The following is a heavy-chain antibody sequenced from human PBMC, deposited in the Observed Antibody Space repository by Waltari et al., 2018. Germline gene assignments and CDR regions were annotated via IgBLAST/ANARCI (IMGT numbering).Heavy chain of an antibody. Sequence: VQLVQSGAEVTKPGASVKVSCKASGYTFTGYYMHWVPTAPGQGLEWMGRINPNSGGTNYAQKFQGRVTMTRDTSISTAYMELSRLRSDDTAVYYCAGDSSGYFDAFDIWGQGTMVTVSS. CDR1: GYTFTGYY. J-gene: IGHJ3*02. D-gene: IGHD3-22*01. V-gene: IGHV1-2*06. CDR3: AGDSSGYFDAFDI. CDR2: INPNSGGT.